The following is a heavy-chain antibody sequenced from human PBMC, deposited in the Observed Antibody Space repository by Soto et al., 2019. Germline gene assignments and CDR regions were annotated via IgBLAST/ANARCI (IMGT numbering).Heavy chain of an antibody. CDR3: GRYFEWSTAGNGIDV. CDR2: IDPSDSYS. J-gene: IGHJ6*02. CDR1: GYRITSDW. Sequence: PGESLKISCEASGYRITSDWITWVRQMPGKGLEWMGDIDPSDSYSKYSPSFQGHVTMSVDKSINTAFLQWSRLQASDTAKYYCGRYFEWSTAGNGIDVWGQGTTVTVSS. D-gene: IGHD3-9*01. V-gene: IGHV5-10-1*01.